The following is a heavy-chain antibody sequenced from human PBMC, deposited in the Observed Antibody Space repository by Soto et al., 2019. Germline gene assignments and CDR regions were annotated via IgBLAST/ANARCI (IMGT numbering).Heavy chain of an antibody. Sequence: QVQLVQSGAEVKKPGSSVKVSCKASGGTFSSYTISWVRQAPGQGLEWMGRIIPILGIANYAQKFQGRVTITADKSTSTAYMGLSSLRPEDTAVYYCARVVIPAIAAQGAFVIWGQGTMVTVSS. J-gene: IGHJ3*02. D-gene: IGHD2-2*01. V-gene: IGHV1-69*02. CDR3: ARVVIPAIAAQGAFVI. CDR2: IIPILGIA. CDR1: GGTFSSYT.